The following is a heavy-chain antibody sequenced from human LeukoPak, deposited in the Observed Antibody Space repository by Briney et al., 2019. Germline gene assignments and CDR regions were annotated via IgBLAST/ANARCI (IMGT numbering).Heavy chain of an antibody. D-gene: IGHD1-26*01. V-gene: IGHV4-34*01. Sequence: KPSETLSLTCAVYGGSFSGYYWSWIRQPPGKGLEWIGEINHSGSTNYNPSLKSRVTISVDTSKNQFSLKLRSVTAADTAVYYCARYSGSYSGFDYWGQGTLVTVSS. CDR3: ARYSGSYSGFDY. CDR1: GGSFSGYY. J-gene: IGHJ4*02. CDR2: INHSGST.